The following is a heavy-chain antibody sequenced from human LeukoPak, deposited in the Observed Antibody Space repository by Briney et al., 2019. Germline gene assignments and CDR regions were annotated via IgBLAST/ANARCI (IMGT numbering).Heavy chain of an antibody. CDR2: ISSSGSTI. V-gene: IGHV3-48*03. D-gene: IGHD1-26*01. J-gene: IGHJ4*02. CDR3: TQIEWERWRG. Sequence: GGSLRLSCAASGFTFSSYEMNWVRQAPGKGLEWVSYISSSGSTIYYADFVKGRFTISRDNAKNSLYLQMNSLRAEDTAVYYCTQIEWERWRGWGQGTLVTVSS. CDR1: GFTFSSYE.